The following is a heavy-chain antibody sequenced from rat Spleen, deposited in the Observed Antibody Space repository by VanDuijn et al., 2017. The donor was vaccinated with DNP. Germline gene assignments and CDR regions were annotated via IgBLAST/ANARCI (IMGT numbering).Heavy chain of an antibody. Sequence: EVQLVESGGDLVQPGRSLKLSCVASGFTFNNYWMTWIRQVPGKGLEWVASITSSGGSTYYPDSVKGRFTISRDNAKSTLYLQMDSLRSEDTATYYCATLPVFNYGSYRAYAMDAWGQGTSVTVSS. J-gene: IGHJ4*01. V-gene: IGHV5-31*01. CDR3: ATLPVFNYGSYRAYAMDA. D-gene: IGHD1-3*01. CDR1: GFTFNNYW. CDR2: ITSSGGST.